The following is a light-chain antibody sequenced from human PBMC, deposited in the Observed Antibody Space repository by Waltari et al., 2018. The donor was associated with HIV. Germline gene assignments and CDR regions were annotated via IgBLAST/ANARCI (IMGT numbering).Light chain of an antibody. Sequence: EIVMTQSPATLSVSPGERATLSCRASQSISNNLAWYQQKPGQAPSLVIYGASFRATGIPARFSGSGSGTEFTLTISSLQTEDFAVYYCQQYNNWPPLTFGGGTKVEIK. CDR3: QQYNNWPPLT. V-gene: IGKV3-15*01. J-gene: IGKJ4*01. CDR2: GAS. CDR1: QSISNN.